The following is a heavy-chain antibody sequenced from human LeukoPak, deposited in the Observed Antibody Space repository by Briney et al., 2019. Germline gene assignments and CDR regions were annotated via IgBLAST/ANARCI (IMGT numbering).Heavy chain of an antibody. Sequence: ASVKVSCKASGYTFTSYDINWVRQATGQGLEWMGWMNPNSGNTGYAQKFQGRVTMTRNTSISTAYMDLSRLRSDDTAVYYCARDLAGQQLALAFDIWGQGTMVTVSS. D-gene: IGHD6-13*01. CDR3: ARDLAGQQLALAFDI. V-gene: IGHV1-8*01. CDR1: GYTFTSYD. CDR2: MNPNSGNT. J-gene: IGHJ3*02.